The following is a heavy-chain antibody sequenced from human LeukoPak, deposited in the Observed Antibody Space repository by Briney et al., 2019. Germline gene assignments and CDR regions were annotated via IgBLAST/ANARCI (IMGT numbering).Heavy chain of an antibody. CDR1: GYSFASYW. CDR2: IYPGDSDT. CDR3: ARHIDYGGNSDY. Sequence: GESLKISCKGSGYSFASYWVGWVRQMPGKGLEWMGIIYPGDSDTRYSPSFQGHVTISADKSISTAYLQWSSLKASDTAMYYCARHIDYGGNSDYWGQGTLDTVSS. D-gene: IGHD4-23*01. V-gene: IGHV5-51*01. J-gene: IGHJ4*02.